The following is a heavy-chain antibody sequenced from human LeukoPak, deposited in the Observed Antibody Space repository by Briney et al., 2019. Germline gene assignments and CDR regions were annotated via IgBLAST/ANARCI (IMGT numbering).Heavy chain of an antibody. D-gene: IGHD3-22*01. CDR1: GYTFTSYA. CDR3: ARLYDSSGYYSSGDY. Sequence: ASVKVSCKASGYTFTSYAMNWVRQAPGQGLEWMGWINTNTGNPTYAQGFTGQFVFSLDTSVSTAYLQISSLKAEDTAVYYCARLYDSSGYYSSGDYWGQGTLVTVSS. CDR2: INTNTGNP. J-gene: IGHJ4*02. V-gene: IGHV7-4-1*02.